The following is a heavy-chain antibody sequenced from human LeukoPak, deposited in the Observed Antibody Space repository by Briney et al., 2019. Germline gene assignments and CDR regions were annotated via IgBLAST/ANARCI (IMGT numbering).Heavy chain of an antibody. CDR3: ARGVLVVVTSGGYYFDY. J-gene: IGHJ4*02. CDR1: GDSIISSNYY. V-gene: IGHV4-39*07. CDR2: IYYSGST. D-gene: IGHD3-22*01. Sequence: SETLSLTCTVSGDSIISSNYYWGWIRQPPGKGLEWIGSIYYSGSTYYNPSLKSRVTISVDTSKNQFSLVTSVTAADTAVYYCARGVLVVVTSGGYYFDYWGQGTLVTVSS.